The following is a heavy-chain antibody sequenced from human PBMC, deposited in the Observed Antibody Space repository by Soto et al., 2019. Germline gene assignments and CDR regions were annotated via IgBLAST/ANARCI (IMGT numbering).Heavy chain of an antibody. D-gene: IGHD3-22*01. CDR3: AKIPPPLIVGGGGAFDT. CDR1: GFTFSSCA. J-gene: IGHJ3*02. Sequence: GGSLRLSCAASGFTFSSCAMGWVRQAPGKGLEWVSDIIDSGGSTYYADAVKGRFTISRDNSKSTLYLQMNSLRAEDTAVYYCAKIPPPLIVGGGGAFDTWGQGTMVTVS. V-gene: IGHV3-23*01. CDR2: IIDSGGST.